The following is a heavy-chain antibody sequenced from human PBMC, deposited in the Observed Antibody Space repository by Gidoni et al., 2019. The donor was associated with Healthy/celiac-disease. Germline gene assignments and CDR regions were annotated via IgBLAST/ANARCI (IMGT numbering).Heavy chain of an antibody. CDR1: GFHFSDYD. D-gene: IGHD6-13*01. CDR2: ISSSGSTI. J-gene: IGHJ5*02. Sequence: QVQLVESGGGLVKPGGSLRLSCAASGFHFSDYDMSCIRQAPGKGMEWVSYISSSGSTIYYADSVKGRFTISRDNAKNSLYLQMNSLRAEDTAVYYCARCPRDSSSWYQSRRFDPWGQGTLVTVSS. V-gene: IGHV3-11*01. CDR3: ARCPRDSSSWYQSRRFDP.